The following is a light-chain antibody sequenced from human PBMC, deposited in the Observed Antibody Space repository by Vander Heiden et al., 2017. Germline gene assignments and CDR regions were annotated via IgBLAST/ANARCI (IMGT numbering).Light chain of an antibody. CDR3: AVWDDNLNGWV. V-gene: IGLV1-44*01. CDR1: SSNIGTNT. CDR2: SFY. Sequence: QSLLPQPPSAPGPPGRRVIISCSGSSSNIGTNTVTWYQHLPGTAPKVLIYSFYQRPSGVPDRFSGSKSGTSASLAISGLQSEDEADYYCAVWDDNLNGWVFGGGTKLTVL. J-gene: IGLJ3*02.